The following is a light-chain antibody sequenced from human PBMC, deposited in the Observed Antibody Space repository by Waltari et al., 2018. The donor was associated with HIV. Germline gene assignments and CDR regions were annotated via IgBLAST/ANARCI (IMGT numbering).Light chain of an antibody. CDR2: DVY. CDR3: ASFTSGRLNV. J-gene: IGLJ1*01. V-gene: IGLV2-14*03. Sequence: QSALTQPASVSGSPGQSITIPCTGTSSDVGSYEYVSWYQKHPGKVPKLLIYDVYTRPSRISNRFSGSKAGNTASLTISGLQAEDEAAYYCASFTSGRLNVFGTGTKVTVL. CDR1: SSDVGSYEY.